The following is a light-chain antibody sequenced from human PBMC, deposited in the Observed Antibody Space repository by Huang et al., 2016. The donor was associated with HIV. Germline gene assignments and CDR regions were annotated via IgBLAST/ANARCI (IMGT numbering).Light chain of an antibody. CDR1: QTVGSN. V-gene: IGKV3-15*01. J-gene: IGKJ5*01. CDR2: RAS. CDR3: QQYNNWPPIT. Sequence: EIVMTQSPATLSVSPGERATLSCRASQTVGSNLAWYQQKPGQSPRLLIYRASIRATGIPARFSGSGSGTQFTLSISSLQSGDFAVYYCQQYNNWPPITFGQGTRLEIK.